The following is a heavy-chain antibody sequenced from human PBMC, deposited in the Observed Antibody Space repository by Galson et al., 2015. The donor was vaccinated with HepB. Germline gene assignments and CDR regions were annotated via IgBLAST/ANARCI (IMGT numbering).Heavy chain of an antibody. V-gene: IGHV3-48*01. CDR3: AKDPTYYYDSSGYYYNWFDP. CDR2: ISGSSTTI. Sequence: SLRLSCAASGFTFSSYSMNWVRQAPGKGLEWISYISGSSTTIYYADSVKGRFTISRDNAKNTLYLQMNSLRAEDTAVYYCAKDPTYYYDSSGYYYNWFDPWGQGTLVTVSS. D-gene: IGHD3-22*01. CDR1: GFTFSSYS. J-gene: IGHJ5*02.